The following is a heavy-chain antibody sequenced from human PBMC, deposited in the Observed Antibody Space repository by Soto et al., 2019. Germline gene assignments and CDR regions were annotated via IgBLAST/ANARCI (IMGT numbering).Heavy chain of an antibody. D-gene: IGHD3-22*01. V-gene: IGHV3-23*01. CDR3: AKSLSITMIVVVYLGFDY. CDR1: GFTFSSYA. CDR2: ISGSGGST. Sequence: EVQLLESGGGLVQPGGSLRLSCAASGFTFSSYAMSWVRQAPGKGLEWVSAISGSGGSTYYADSVKGRFTISRDNSKNTLYLQMNRLRAEDTAVYYCAKSLSITMIVVVYLGFDYWGQGTLVTVSS. J-gene: IGHJ4*02.